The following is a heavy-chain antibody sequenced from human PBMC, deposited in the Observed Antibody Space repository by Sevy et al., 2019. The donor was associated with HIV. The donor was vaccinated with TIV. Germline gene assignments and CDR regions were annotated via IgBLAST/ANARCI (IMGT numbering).Heavy chain of an antibody. CDR2: ISGSQYMI. CDR1: GFTFSDYY. CDR3: ARDLGTGYLDF. V-gene: IGHV3-11*01. J-gene: IGHJ4*02. D-gene: IGHD1-26*01. Sequence: GGSLRLSCAASGFTFSDYYMSWIRQAPGKGLEWISYISGSQYMIYYADSVKGRFTISRDDAKNSLYLKMNSLRPEDSAVYFCARDLGTGYLDFWGQGTLVTVSS.